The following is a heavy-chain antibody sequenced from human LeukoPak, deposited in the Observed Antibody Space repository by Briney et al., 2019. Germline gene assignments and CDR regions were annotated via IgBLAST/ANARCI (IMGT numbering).Heavy chain of an antibody. CDR1: GFTFSSYA. V-gene: IGHV3-30*04. D-gene: IGHD3-9*01. CDR3: ARDPNLTGYYATLDY. J-gene: IGHJ4*02. CDR2: ISYDGSNK. Sequence: GGSLRLSCAASGFTFSSYAMHWVRQAPGKGLEWVAVISYDGSNKYYADSVKGRFTISRDNSKNTLYLQMNSLRAEDTAVYYCARDPNLTGYYATLDYWGQGTLVTVSS.